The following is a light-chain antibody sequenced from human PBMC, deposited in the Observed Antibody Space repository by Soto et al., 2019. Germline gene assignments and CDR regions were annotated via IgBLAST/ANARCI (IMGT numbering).Light chain of an antibody. CDR2: GAS. J-gene: IGKJ4*01. CDR3: QQYSDWPLS. CDR1: QSVSSN. Sequence: EIVMTQSPATLSVSPGERATLSCRASQSVSSNLAWYQQKPGQAPMLLIYGASTRATGVPARFSGSGSGTEFTLTISSLQSEDFAVYYCQQYSDWPLSFGGGTKVEIK. V-gene: IGKV3-15*01.